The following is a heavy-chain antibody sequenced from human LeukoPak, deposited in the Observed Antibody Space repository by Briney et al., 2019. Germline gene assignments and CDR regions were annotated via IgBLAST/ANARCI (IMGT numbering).Heavy chain of an antibody. V-gene: IGHV3-74*01. J-gene: IGHJ4*02. CDR1: GLTFSTYW. CDR3: VRDSGSTEDYFDY. Sequence: PGGSLGLSCAVSGLTFSTYWMHWVRQAPGKGLVWVSRISGDGSSTSYADFVKGRFTISRDNAKNTLYLQMNSLRAEDTAVYYCVRDSGSTEDYFDYWGQGTLVTVSS. D-gene: IGHD1-26*01. CDR2: ISGDGSST.